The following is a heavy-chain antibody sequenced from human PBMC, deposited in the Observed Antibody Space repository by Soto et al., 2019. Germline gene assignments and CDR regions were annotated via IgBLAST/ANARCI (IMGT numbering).Heavy chain of an antibody. CDR2: IYHIGCT. Sequence: SETLSLTCTVSGASISNRNYYWGWVRQSPGRGLEWIGEIYHIGCTNYDPSLKSRVTISVDTSKNQFSLKLTSVTAADTAVYYCARDKITGLFDYWGQGTLVTVPQ. V-gene: IGHV4-39*07. CDR1: GASISNRNYY. D-gene: IGHD2-8*02. CDR3: ARDKITGLFDY. J-gene: IGHJ4*02.